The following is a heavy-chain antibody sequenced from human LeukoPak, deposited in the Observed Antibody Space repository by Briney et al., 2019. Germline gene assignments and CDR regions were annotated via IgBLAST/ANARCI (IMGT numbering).Heavy chain of an antibody. CDR2: IDWDHDN. CDR3: AGLIAASSYFDY. V-gene: IGHV2-70*11. Sequence: SGPALSKPTPALTLTCTFTGFSLSTSGLCVGWIRQTPGKALEWLARIDWDHDNYYSTSLRTRGSISKDTSKEQVVLTRTNMDPGDTAAYYCAGLIAASSYFDYWGQGMLVTVSS. CDR1: GFSLSTSGLC. D-gene: IGHD6-13*01. J-gene: IGHJ4*02.